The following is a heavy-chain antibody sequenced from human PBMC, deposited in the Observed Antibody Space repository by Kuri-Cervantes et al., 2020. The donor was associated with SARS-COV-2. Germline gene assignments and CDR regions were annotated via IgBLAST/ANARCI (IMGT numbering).Heavy chain of an antibody. CDR1: GFTFSSYA. V-gene: IGHV3-23*01. J-gene: IGHJ4*02. CDR3: ARGSSRMLYPFDY. Sequence: GGSLRLSCAASGFTFSSYAMSWVRQAPGKGLEWVSAISGSGGSTYYADSVKGRFTISRDNSKNTLYLQMNSLRAEDTAVYYCARGSSRMLYPFDYWGQGTLVTVSS. CDR2: ISGSGGST. D-gene: IGHD2-8*01.